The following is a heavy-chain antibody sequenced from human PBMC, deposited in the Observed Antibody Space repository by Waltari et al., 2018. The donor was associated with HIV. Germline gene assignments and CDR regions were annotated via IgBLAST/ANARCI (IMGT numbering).Heavy chain of an antibody. CDR1: KYTFASYG. Sequence: QVQLVQSGAEMRKPGASVKVSCTASKYTFASYGIHWLRQAPGQRLEWMGWINTGDGSTKYSQKFQGRVTITRDTSASTAYMQLSSLRSEDTAIYYCARELMFDIVFDYWGQGTLVTVSS. D-gene: IGHD5-12*01. CDR3: ARELMFDIVFDY. J-gene: IGHJ4*02. CDR2: INTGDGST. V-gene: IGHV1-3*04.